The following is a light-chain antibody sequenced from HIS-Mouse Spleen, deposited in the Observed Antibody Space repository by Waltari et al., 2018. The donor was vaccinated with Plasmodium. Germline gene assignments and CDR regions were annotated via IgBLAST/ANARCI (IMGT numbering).Light chain of an antibody. J-gene: IGKJ3*01. V-gene: IGKV3-15*01. CDR1: QSVSSN. CDR3: QKYNNGSCT. CDR2: GAS. Sequence: EIVMTQSPATLSVSPGERATLSCRASQSVSSNLAWYQNKPGQAPRILIYGASTRATGIPARFRGSGSGTEFTLTISSLQSEDFAVYDCQKYNNGSCTFGPGTKVDIK.